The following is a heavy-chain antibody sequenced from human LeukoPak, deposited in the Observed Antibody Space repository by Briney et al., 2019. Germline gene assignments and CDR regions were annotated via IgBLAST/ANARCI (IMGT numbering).Heavy chain of an antibody. Sequence: ASVKVSCKASGYTFTGYYMHWVRQAPGQGLEWMGWINPNSGGTNYAQKFQGRVTMTRDTSISTAYMELSRLRSDDTAVYYCARVKAVTYNWFDPWGQGTLVTVSS. CDR1: GYTFTGYY. V-gene: IGHV1-2*02. D-gene: IGHD4-11*01. CDR3: ARVKAVTYNWFDP. CDR2: INPNSGGT. J-gene: IGHJ5*02.